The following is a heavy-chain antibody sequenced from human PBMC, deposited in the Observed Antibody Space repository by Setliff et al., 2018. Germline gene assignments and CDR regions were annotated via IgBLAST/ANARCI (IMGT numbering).Heavy chain of an antibody. J-gene: IGHJ4*02. Sequence: RLSCAASGFTFNTYAMSWVRQPPGKGLEWVSSISDTAIGIYYAGSVRGRFTISRDNSKKTLFLQMNSLRVEDTAIYYCAKDKDVRVDYFDYWGPGTLVTVSS. CDR2: ISDTAIGI. V-gene: IGHV3-23*01. CDR1: GFTFNTYA. CDR3: AKDKDVRVDYFDY. D-gene: IGHD3-10*01.